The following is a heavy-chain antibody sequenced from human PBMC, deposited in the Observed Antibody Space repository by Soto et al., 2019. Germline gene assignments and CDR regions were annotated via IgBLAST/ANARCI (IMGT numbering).Heavy chain of an antibody. CDR3: ARHRWGSGSYSGLLDF. Sequence: SETLSLTCSVSGGSISTSSYFWCWIRQPPGKGLEWVGAVHYSGSANYRSSLQSRVTISVDTSQNQFSLRLRSVTAADTAVYYCARHRWGSGSYSGLLDFWGQGALVTVSS. CDR2: VHYSGSA. V-gene: IGHV4-39*01. D-gene: IGHD3-10*01. J-gene: IGHJ4*02. CDR1: GGSISTSSYF.